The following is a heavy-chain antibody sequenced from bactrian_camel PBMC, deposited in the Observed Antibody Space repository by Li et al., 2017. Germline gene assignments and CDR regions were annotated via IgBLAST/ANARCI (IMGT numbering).Heavy chain of an antibody. J-gene: IGHJ6*01. V-gene: IGHV3S53*01. Sequence: HVQLVESGGGSVQAGGSLRLSCSASRYTPSMIRMTWFRQAPGKAREGVGNVDIGGNTNYADSVKGRFTISKDNANNVLTVYLQMNALTAEDTGMYYCVGDLDMSWVSAGRIADCGRYDRVDWTSWGQGTQVTVS. CDR3: VGDLDMSWVSAGRIADCGRYDRVDWTS. CDR2: VDIGGNT. CDR1: RYTPSMIR. D-gene: IGHD3*01.